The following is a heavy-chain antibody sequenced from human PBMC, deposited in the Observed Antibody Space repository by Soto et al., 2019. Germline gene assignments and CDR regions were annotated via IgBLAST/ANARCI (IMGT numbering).Heavy chain of an antibody. V-gene: IGHV1-18*01. CDR3: AREGPAPYYYFGMDV. CDR1: GYSFTTYC. CDR2: ISGYNGNT. Sequence: QVQLVQSRGEVKKPGASVKVSCKTSGYSFTTYCISWVRQAPGQGLEWMGWISGYNGNTNYAQNLQGRVTMTTDTSTSTAYIELRSLRSDDTAVYYCAREGPAPYYYFGMDVCGQGSTVTVSS. J-gene: IGHJ6*02.